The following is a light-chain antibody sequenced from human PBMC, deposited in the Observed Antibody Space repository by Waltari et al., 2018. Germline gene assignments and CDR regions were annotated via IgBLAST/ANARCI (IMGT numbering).Light chain of an antibody. CDR3: XXXYSTPLT. CDR2: WAA. Sequence: DIVMTQSPDSLAVSLGERATINCKSSQSVLYSSDNKNYLAWYQQKPGQPPKLRIYWAATRESXXPXXXSGSGSGTXFTLTISSLQAEXVAVYXCXXXYSTPLTFGGGTXVXIK. CDR1: QSVLYSSDNKNY. V-gene: IGKV4-1*01. J-gene: IGKJ4*01.